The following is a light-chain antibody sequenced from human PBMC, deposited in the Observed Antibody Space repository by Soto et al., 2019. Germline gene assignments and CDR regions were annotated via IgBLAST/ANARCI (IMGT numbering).Light chain of an antibody. V-gene: IGKV3-15*01. CDR2: GAS. CDR3: QQYNNWPWT. J-gene: IGKJ1*01. Sequence: EIVMTQSPATLSVSPGERATLSCRASQSVSSNLAWYQQKPGQAPRLLIYGASTRATGIPARFSGSGSGTEFTLTISSRQSEDFAVYYCQQYNNWPWTVGQGTKVEIK. CDR1: QSVSSN.